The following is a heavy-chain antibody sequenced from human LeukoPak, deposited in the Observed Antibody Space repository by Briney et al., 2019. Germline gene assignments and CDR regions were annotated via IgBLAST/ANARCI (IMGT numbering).Heavy chain of an antibody. Sequence: PSETLSLTCTVSGGSISSSSYYWGWIRQPPGKGLEWIGSIYYSGSTYYNPSLKSRVTISVDTSKNQFSLNLMSVTAADTAVYYCARDGNNESALGYFDYWGQGTLVTVSS. CDR2: IYYSGST. V-gene: IGHV4-39*07. J-gene: IGHJ4*02. D-gene: IGHD1-26*01. CDR1: GGSISSSSYY. CDR3: ARDGNNESALGYFDY.